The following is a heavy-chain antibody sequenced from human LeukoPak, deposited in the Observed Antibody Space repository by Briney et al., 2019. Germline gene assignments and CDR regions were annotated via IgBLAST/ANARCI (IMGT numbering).Heavy chain of an antibody. CDR2: IFPSGST. CDR1: GFTVSSNY. J-gene: IGHJ4*02. Sequence: PGGSLRLSCTVSGFTVSSNYMSWVCQAPGKGLEWVSVIFPSGSTFHADSVKGRFTISRDNAKNTLYLQMNSLRAEDTAVYYCGRLAMIRGVIVDYWGQGTLVTVSS. CDR3: GRLAMIRGVIVDY. D-gene: IGHD3-10*01. V-gene: IGHV3-53*01.